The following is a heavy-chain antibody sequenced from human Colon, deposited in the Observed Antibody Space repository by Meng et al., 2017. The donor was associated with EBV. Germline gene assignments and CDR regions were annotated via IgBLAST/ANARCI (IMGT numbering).Heavy chain of an antibody. CDR2: ITHRGST. Sequence: QWGAALLNPSETLSRTCAAFAGAFSGFYCTWIRQPPGTRLEWIGEITHRGSTNYNPFLKSRVTISVDTSKKQFSLKLTSVAAADTAVYYCASSHSSKVGARRLDYWGQGTLVTVSS. D-gene: IGHD1-26*01. V-gene: IGHV4-34*01. CDR1: AGAFSGFY. J-gene: IGHJ4*02. CDR3: ASSHSSKVGARRLDY.